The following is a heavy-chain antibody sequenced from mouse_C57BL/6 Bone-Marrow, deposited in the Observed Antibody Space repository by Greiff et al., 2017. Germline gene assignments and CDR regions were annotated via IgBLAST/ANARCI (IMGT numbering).Heavy chain of an antibody. CDR3: ARDGYFLFAY. Sequence: EVQLVESGGGLVKPGGSLKLSCAASGFTFSSYAMSWVRQTPEKRLEWVATISDGGSYTYYPANVKGRFTISRDNAKNNLYLQMSHLKSEDTAMYYCARDGYFLFAYWGQGTLVTVSA. V-gene: IGHV5-4*01. D-gene: IGHD2-3*01. CDR1: GFTFSSYA. J-gene: IGHJ3*01. CDR2: ISDGGSYT.